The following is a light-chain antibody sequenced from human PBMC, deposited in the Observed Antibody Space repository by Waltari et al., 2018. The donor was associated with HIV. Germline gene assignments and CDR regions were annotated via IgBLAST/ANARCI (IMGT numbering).Light chain of an antibody. J-gene: IGLJ3*02. Sequence: QSALTQPASVSGSPGQSITISCTGTRSDIGGYKYVSWFQQHPDKAPKLIIYEVSNRPSEISNRFSGSKSGNTSSLTISELQAEDEADYYCSSFTGTTALVFGGGTKLTVL. CDR3: SSFTGTTALV. CDR1: RSDIGGYKY. V-gene: IGLV2-14*01. CDR2: EVS.